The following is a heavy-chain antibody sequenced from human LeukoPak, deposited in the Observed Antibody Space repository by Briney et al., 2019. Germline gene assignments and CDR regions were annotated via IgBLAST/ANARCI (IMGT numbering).Heavy chain of an antibody. Sequence: ASVKVSCKASGYTFTGYYMHWVRQAPGQGLEWMGWINPNSGGTNYAQKFQGRVTITRNTSISTAYMELSSLRSEDTAVYYCARDHSMGSAFDIWGQGTMVTVSS. D-gene: IGHD3-10*01. V-gene: IGHV1-2*02. CDR2: INPNSGGT. CDR1: GYTFTGYY. J-gene: IGHJ3*02. CDR3: ARDHSMGSAFDI.